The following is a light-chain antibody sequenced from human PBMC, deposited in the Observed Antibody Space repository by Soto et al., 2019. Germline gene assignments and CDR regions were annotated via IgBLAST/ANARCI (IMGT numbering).Light chain of an antibody. CDR1: SSDIGIYNY. V-gene: IGLV2-8*01. CDR2: EVS. Sequence: QSVLTQPPSASGSPGQSVTISCTGTSSDIGIYNYVSWYQQYPGKAPKLMIYEVSKRPSGVPDRFSGSKSGNTASLTVSGLQAEDEADYYCSSSAGSNKSIFGGETKLTVL. J-gene: IGLJ2*01. CDR3: SSSAGSNKSI.